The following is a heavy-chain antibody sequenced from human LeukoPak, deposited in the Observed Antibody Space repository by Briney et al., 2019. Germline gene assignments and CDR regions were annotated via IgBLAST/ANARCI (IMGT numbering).Heavy chain of an antibody. CDR2: IKSDGSST. Sequence: GGPLRLSCAASGFTFSRYWMHWVRQAPGKGLVWVSCIKSDGSSTSIADSAKGRFTISRDNAKNTVYLQMNSLRAEDTAVYYCVRDNRSYNFDYWGQGTLVTVSS. V-gene: IGHV3-74*01. D-gene: IGHD1-26*01. J-gene: IGHJ4*02. CDR1: GFTFSRYW. CDR3: VRDNRSYNFDY.